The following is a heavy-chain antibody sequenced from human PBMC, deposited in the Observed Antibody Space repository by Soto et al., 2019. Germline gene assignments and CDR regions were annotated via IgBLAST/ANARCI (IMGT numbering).Heavy chain of an antibody. Sequence: GGSLRLSCAASGFTFSSYDMHWVRQAPGKGLEWVAVISFDGSNKYYADSVKGRFTISRDKSKNKLYLQMNSLGVEDTAVYYCAKPIVAAGYYGMDVWGQGTTVIVSS. CDR3: AKPIVAAGYYGMDV. D-gene: IGHD6-13*01. CDR2: ISFDGSNK. J-gene: IGHJ6*02. CDR1: GFTFSSYD. V-gene: IGHV3-30*18.